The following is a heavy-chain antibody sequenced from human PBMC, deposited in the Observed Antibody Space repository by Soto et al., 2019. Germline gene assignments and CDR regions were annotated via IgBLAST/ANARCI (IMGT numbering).Heavy chain of an antibody. D-gene: IGHD3-10*01. J-gene: IGHJ4*02. CDR2: IFHDGTA. CDR1: GVSLTSGNW. Sequence: SETLSLTCAVSGVSLTSGNWWTWVRQSPQRGLGYIGEIFHDGTANYYPSFERRVAMSVDTSRNQSSLKLTSVTAADTAVYFCARLVYDTRLNYMYFDFWGPGTLVTVSS. CDR3: ARLVYDTRLNYMYFDF. V-gene: IGHV4-4*02.